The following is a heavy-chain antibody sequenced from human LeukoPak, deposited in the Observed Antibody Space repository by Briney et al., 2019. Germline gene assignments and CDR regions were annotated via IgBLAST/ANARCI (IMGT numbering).Heavy chain of an antibody. CDR3: ARDPDISTNWFDP. J-gene: IGHJ5*02. CDR2: ITPIFGTA. Sequence: ASVKVSCKASGGTFSSYAISWVRQAPGQGLEWMGGITPIFGTANYAQKFQGRVTMTTDTSTSTAYMELRSLRSDDTAVYYCARDPDISTNWFDPWGQGTLVTVSS. V-gene: IGHV1-69*05. CDR1: GGTFSSYA. D-gene: IGHD3-9*01.